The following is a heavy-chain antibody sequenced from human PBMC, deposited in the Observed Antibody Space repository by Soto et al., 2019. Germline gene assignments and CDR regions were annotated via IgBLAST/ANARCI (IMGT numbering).Heavy chain of an antibody. D-gene: IGHD6-6*01. J-gene: IGHJ6*02. CDR1: GYTFTSYA. V-gene: IGHV1-3*01. CDR3: ARTQYSSSSKGYYYYRMDV. CDR2: INAGNGNT. Sequence: ASVKVSCKASGYTFTSYAMHWVRQAPGQRXEWMGWINAGNGNTKYSQKFQGRVTITRDTSASTAYMELSSLRSEDTAVYYCARTQYSSSSKGYYYYRMDVWGQGTTVTVSS.